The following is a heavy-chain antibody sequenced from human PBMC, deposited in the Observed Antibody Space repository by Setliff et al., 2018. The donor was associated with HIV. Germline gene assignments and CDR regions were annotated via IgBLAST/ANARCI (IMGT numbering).Heavy chain of an antibody. CDR3: ARVRITGTTRWFDP. V-gene: IGHV3-33*01. Sequence: GGSLRLSCVASGFIFSDCGMHWVRQAPGKGLEWVAVIWSDGSNKYYADSVKGRFTVSRDNSKNTLYLQMNSLRAEDTAVYYCARVRITGTTRWFDPWGQGTLVTVSS. J-gene: IGHJ5*02. CDR1: GFIFSDCG. CDR2: IWSDGSNK. D-gene: IGHD1-7*01.